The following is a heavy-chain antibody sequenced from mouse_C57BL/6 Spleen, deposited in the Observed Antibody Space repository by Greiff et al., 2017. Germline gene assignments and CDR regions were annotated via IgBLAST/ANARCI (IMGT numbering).Heavy chain of an antibody. D-gene: IGHD2-4*01. CDR2: IDPSDSAT. J-gene: IGHJ3*01. Sequence: QVQLKQPGAELVRPGSSVKLSCKASGYTFTSYWMHWVKQRPLQGLAWIGNIDPSDSATHYNQTFKDKATFTVDKSSRTLYLQLSSLTSEATAGYYGARWEYDYDGFAYWGQGTLVTVSA. CDR3: ARWEYDYDGFAY. V-gene: IGHV1-52*01. CDR1: GYTFTSYW.